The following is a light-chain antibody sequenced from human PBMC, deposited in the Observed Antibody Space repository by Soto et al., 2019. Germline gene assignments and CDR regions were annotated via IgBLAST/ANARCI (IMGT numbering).Light chain of an antibody. CDR2: VAS. V-gene: IGKV3-20*01. J-gene: IGKJ5*01. Sequence: EIVLTQSPGTLSLSPGERATLSCRASQSVSSNYLAWYQQEPGQAPRLLIYVASSRATGIPDRFSGSGSGTDFTLTISRLEPEDFAVYLCQQYGGSPITFGQGTRLEIK. CDR1: QSVSSNY. CDR3: QQYGGSPIT.